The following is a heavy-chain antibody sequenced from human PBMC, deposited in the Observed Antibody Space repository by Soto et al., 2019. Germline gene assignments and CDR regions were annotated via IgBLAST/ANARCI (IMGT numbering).Heavy chain of an antibody. CDR2: ISGSGGST. D-gene: IGHD4-17*01. CDR3: SRGLTTVTLKVFDY. CDR1: GFIFNNYA. V-gene: IGHV3-23*01. J-gene: IGHJ4*02. Sequence: EVQLLESGGGLVQPGGSLRLSCAASGFIFNNYAMSWVRQAPGKERGWVSAISGSGGSTYYADSVKGRFTISRDNSNNTLYLQMNSLRAEDTAVYYCSRGLTTVTLKVFDYWGQGALVTVSS.